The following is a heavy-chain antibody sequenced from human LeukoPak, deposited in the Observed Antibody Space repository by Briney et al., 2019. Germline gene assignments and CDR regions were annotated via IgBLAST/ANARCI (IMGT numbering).Heavy chain of an antibody. CDR1: GFTFSSYG. V-gene: IGHV3-30*18. J-gene: IGHJ4*02. Sequence: PGGSLRLSCAASGFTFSSYGMHWVRQAPGKGLEWVAVISYDGSNKYYADSVKGRFTISRDNSKNTLYLQMNSLRAEDTAVYYCAKERDLAFDYWGQGTLVTVSS. CDR3: AKERDLAFDY. CDR2: ISYDGSNK.